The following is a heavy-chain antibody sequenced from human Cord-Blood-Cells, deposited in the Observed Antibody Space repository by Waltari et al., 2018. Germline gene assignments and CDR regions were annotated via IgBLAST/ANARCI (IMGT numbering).Heavy chain of an antibody. J-gene: IGHJ4*02. Sequence: EVQLVESGGGLVQPGGPRGPSGEASGFPFSSYWMSWVRQAPGKGLEWVANIKQDGSEKYYVDSVKGRFTISRDNAKNSLYLQMNSLRAEDTAVYYCARDDYWGQGTLVTVSS. CDR2: IKQDGSEK. CDR3: ARDDY. V-gene: IGHV3-7*01. CDR1: GFPFSSYW.